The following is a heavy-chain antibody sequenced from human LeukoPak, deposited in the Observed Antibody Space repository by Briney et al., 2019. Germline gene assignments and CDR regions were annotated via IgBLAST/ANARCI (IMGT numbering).Heavy chain of an antibody. Sequence: PGGSLRLACAASGFTFSSYAMHSVRQAPGKGLEWVAVISYDGSNKYYADSVKGRFTISRDNSKNTLYLQMNSLRAEDTAVYYCARDSVYGLTGYYNWFDPWGQGTLVIVSS. J-gene: IGHJ5*02. CDR1: GFTFSSYA. D-gene: IGHD3-9*01. CDR3: ARDSVYGLTGYYNWFDP. V-gene: IGHV3-30-3*01. CDR2: ISYDGSNK.